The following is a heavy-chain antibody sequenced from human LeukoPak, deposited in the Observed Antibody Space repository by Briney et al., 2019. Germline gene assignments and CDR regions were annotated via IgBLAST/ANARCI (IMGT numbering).Heavy chain of an antibody. V-gene: IGHV4-59*01. Sequence: PSETLSLTCTVSGGSISSYYWSWIRQPPGKGLEWIGFIYYSGSTNYNPSLKSRVTISVDTSKNQFFLNLRSVTAADTAVYYCARDQYCSGGSCYPDAFDIWGQGTMVTVSS. D-gene: IGHD2-15*01. CDR2: IYYSGST. CDR1: GGSISSYY. J-gene: IGHJ3*02. CDR3: ARDQYCSGGSCYPDAFDI.